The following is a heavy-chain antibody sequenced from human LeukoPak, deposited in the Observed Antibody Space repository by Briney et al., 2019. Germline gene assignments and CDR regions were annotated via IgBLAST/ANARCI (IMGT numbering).Heavy chain of an antibody. D-gene: IGHD6-13*01. Sequence: GGSLRLSCAASGFTFSSFAIHWVRQAPGKGLEYVSAISSNGGSTYYADSVKGRFTFSRDNSKNTLYLQMGSLRAEDMAVYYCARIIGAAGTRYFDYWGQGTQVTVSS. J-gene: IGHJ4*02. V-gene: IGHV3-64*02. CDR1: GFTFSSFA. CDR2: ISSNGGST. CDR3: ARIIGAAGTRYFDY.